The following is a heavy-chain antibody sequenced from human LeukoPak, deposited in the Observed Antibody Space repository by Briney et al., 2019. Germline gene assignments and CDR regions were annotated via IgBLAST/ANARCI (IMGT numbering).Heavy chain of an antibody. D-gene: IGHD4-17*01. CDR3: ASNPFDYGDFTYYFDY. J-gene: IGHJ4*02. CDR1: GFTFSSYS. CDR2: IRSSSSTI. Sequence: GGSLTLSCAASGFTFSSYSMNWVRQAPGKGLEWVSYIRSSSSTIYYADSVKGRFTISRDNAKNSLYLQMNSLRAEDTAVYYCASNPFDYGDFTYYFDYWGQGTLVTVSS. V-gene: IGHV3-48*01.